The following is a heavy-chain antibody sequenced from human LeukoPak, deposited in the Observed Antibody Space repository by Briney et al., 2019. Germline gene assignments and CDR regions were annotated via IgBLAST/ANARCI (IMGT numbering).Heavy chain of an antibody. CDR2: ISGSGGST. CDR1: GFTFNSYA. J-gene: IGHJ4*02. V-gene: IGHV3-23*01. Sequence: GGSLRLSCAASGFTFNSYAMTWVRQAPGKGLEWVSGISGSGGSTYYADSVKGRFTISRGNSKNTLYLQMNSLRAEDTAVYYCAKDHYYGSGSPTYFDYWGQGTLVTVSS. CDR3: AKDHYYGSGSPTYFDY. D-gene: IGHD3-10*01.